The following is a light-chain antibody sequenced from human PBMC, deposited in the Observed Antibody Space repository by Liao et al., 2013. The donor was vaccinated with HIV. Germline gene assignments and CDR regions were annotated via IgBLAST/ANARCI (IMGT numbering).Light chain of an antibody. V-gene: IGLV3-21*01. CDR2: KGT. CDR3: QVWDSSSEHPYV. Sequence: SYELTQPPSMSVSPGQTARITCSGDALPKQQVYWYQQKPGQAPVLMIFKGTERPSGIPERFSGSHSGNTATLTITRVEAGDEADYYCQVWDSSSEHPYVFGTGTKVTVL. J-gene: IGLJ1*01. CDR1: ALPKQQ.